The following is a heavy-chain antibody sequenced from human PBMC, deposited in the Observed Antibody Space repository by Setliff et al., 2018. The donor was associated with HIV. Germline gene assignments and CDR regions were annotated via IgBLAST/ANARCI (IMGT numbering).Heavy chain of an antibody. CDR3: VREYSGVYPDFSFYIDV. CDR2: IYSAGST. V-gene: IGHV4-61*09. Sequence: PSETLSLTCTVSGGSLNSGYDYWTWIRQPAGKGLEWVGHIYSAGSTDYNPSLKSRVTMSVDMSKNQGSLKLRSVTAADIAIYYCVREYSGVYPDFSFYIDVWGKGTTVTVSS. D-gene: IGHD5-12*01. CDR1: GGSLNSGYDY. J-gene: IGHJ6*03.